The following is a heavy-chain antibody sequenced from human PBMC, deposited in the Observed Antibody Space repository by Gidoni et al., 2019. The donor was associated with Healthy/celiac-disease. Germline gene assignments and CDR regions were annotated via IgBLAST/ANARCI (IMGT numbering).Heavy chain of an antibody. CDR3: ARGFTAMDQHFDY. CDR2: IWYDGSNK. Sequence: SGAASGFTFSSYGMHWVRQAPGKGLEWVAVIWYDGSNKYYADAVKGRFTISRDNSKNTLYLQMNSLRAEDTAVYYCARGFTAMDQHFDYWGQGTLVTVSS. CDR1: GFTFSSYG. D-gene: IGHD5-18*01. V-gene: IGHV3-33*01. J-gene: IGHJ4*02.